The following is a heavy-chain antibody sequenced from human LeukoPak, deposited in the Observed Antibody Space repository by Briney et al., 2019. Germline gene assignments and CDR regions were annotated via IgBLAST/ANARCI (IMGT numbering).Heavy chain of an antibody. CDR1: GGSISSYY. V-gene: IGHV4-4*07. Sequence: SETLSLTCTVSGGSISSYYWSWIRQPAGKGLEWIGRIYTSGSTNYNPSLKSRVTMSVDTSKNQFSLKLSSVTAADTAVYYCARLGRKVWVAVAGSGTGFDYWGQGTLVTVSS. CDR2: IYTSGST. CDR3: ARLGRKVWVAVAGSGTGFDY. D-gene: IGHD6-19*01. J-gene: IGHJ4*02.